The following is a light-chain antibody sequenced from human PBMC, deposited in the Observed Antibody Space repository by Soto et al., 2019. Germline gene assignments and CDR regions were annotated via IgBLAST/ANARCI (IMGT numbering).Light chain of an antibody. Sequence: EIVMTQYPATLSVSPGERCPLSCMASQSVRSNLAWYHQRPGQAPRLLIYSASARATGITARFSGSGSGTEFTITISSLQSEDFAVYYCQHYHGWPITVGPGTRLEIK. CDR3: QHYHGWPIT. V-gene: IGKV3-15*01. CDR1: QSVRSN. J-gene: IGKJ5*01. CDR2: SAS.